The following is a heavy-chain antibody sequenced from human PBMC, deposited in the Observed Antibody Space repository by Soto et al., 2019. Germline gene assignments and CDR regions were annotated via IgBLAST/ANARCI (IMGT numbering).Heavy chain of an antibody. CDR1: GYTFTSYY. D-gene: IGHD6-13*01. J-gene: IGHJ4*02. CDR3: ARAPTSAEHDY. V-gene: IGHV1-46*01. CDR2: INPSGGST. Sequence: SVNFCFNASGYTFTSYYMHWLLQTPGQGLEWMGIINPSGGSTSYAQKFQGRVTMTRDTSTSTVYMELSSLRSEDTAVYYCARAPTSAEHDYCGQGTRVTVSS.